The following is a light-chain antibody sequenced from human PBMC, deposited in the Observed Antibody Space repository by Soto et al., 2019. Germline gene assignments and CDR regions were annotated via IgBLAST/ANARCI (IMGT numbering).Light chain of an antibody. Sequence: EIVLTQSPGTLSLSPGERATLSCRASQRVSSSYLAWYQQKPSQAPRLLIYGASSRATGIPDRFSGSGSGTDFTLTISRLEPEDFAVYYCQQYGSSPATFGQGTKLEIK. CDR2: GAS. J-gene: IGKJ2*01. V-gene: IGKV3-20*01. CDR1: QRVSSSY. CDR3: QQYGSSPAT.